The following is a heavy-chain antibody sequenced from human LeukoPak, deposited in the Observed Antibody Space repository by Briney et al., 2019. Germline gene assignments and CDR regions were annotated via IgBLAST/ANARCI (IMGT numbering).Heavy chain of an antibody. V-gene: IGHV4-59*01. D-gene: IGHD3-16*01. J-gene: IGHJ5*02. CDR2: IYYSGST. Sequence: SETLCLTCTVSGGSISSYYRSWIRQPPGKGLEWIGYIYYSGSTNYNPSLKSRVTISVDTYKNQFSLKLSSVTAADTAVYYRARSSGGDWFDPWGQGTLVTVSS. CDR3: ARSSGGDWFDP. CDR1: GGSISSYY.